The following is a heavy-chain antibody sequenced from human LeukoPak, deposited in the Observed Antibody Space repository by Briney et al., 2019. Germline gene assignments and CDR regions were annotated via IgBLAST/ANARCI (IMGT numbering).Heavy chain of an antibody. V-gene: IGHV3-9*01. J-gene: IGHJ3*02. CDR3: AKDYGGSRPFDI. D-gene: IGHD3-16*01. Sequence: PGGSLRLSCAASGFTFDTYAMHWGRQAPGQGLEWVSGISLNIGSIGYADSVKRRFTLSRDTDKNSLYLQMNSLRAEDTALYYCAKDYGGSRPFDIWGQGTMGTVSS. CDR1: GFTFDTYA. CDR2: ISLNIGSI.